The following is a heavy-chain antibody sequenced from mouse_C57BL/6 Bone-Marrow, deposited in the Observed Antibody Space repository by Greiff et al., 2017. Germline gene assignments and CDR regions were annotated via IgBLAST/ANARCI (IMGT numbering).Heavy chain of an antibody. CDR2: INPNNGGT. V-gene: IGHV1-26*01. Sequence: EVQLQQSGPELVKPGASVKMSCKASGYTFTDYYMNWVKQSHGKSLEWIGDINPNNGGTSYNQKFKGKATLTVDKSSSTAYMELRSLTSEDSAVYYCAVGVVRFAYWGQGTLVTVSA. J-gene: IGHJ3*01. D-gene: IGHD1-1*02. CDR1: GYTFTDYY. CDR3: AVGVVRFAY.